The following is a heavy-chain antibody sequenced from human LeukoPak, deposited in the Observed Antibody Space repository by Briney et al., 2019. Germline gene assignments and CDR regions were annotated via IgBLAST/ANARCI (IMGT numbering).Heavy chain of an antibody. J-gene: IGHJ6*03. CDR2: INPNSGGT. CDR3: ARVGAESYYYYYMDV. D-gene: IGHD3-16*01. CDR1: GYTFTGYY. V-gene: IGHV1-2*02. Sequence: ASVKVSCKASGYTFTGYYMHWVRQAAGQGLEWMGWINPNSGGTNYAQKFQGRVTMTRDTSISTAYMELSRLRSDDTAVYYCARVGAESYYYYYMDVWGKGTTVTVSS.